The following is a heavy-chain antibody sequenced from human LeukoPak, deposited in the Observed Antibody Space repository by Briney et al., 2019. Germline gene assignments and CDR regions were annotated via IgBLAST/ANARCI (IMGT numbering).Heavy chain of an antibody. D-gene: IGHD5-12*01. J-gene: IGHJ3*02. Sequence: PSETLSLTCAVYGGSFSSRPYCWGWIRQPPGKGLEWIGSIYYSGSTYYNPSLKSRVTISVDTSKNQFSLKLSSVTAADTAVYYCASFVADAFDIWGQGTMVTVSS. V-gene: IGHV4-39*01. CDR2: IYYSGST. CDR3: ASFVADAFDI. CDR1: GGSFSSRPYC.